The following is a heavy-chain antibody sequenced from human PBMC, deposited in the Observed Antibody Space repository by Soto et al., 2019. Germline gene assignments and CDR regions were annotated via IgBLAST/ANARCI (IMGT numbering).Heavy chain of an antibody. D-gene: IGHD1-1*01. CDR2: IWYDGSKK. Sequence: QVQLVESGGGVVRPGRSLRLSCAASGFTFSSYGIHWVHQAPGKGLEWVAVIWYDGSKKYYAESVKGRFTISRDNSKNTVYLQMNSLRAEDTAVYYCARDRTTGTTPIDFWGQGTLVTVSS. V-gene: IGHV3-33*01. CDR3: ARDRTTGTTPIDF. J-gene: IGHJ4*02. CDR1: GFTFSSYG.